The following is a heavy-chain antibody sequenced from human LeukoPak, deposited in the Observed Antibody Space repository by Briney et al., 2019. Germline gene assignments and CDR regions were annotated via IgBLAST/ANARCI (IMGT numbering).Heavy chain of an antibody. CDR1: GFTFSSYS. CDR3: TRETAFDF. J-gene: IGHJ3*01. V-gene: IGHV3-21*01. CDR2: ISSSSYI. Sequence: KPGGSLRLSCAASGFTFSSYSMNWVRQAPGKGLEWVSSISSSSYIYYADSVKGRFIISRDNAKNSLYLQMNSLRAEDSAVYYCTRETAFDFWGQGTVVTVSS.